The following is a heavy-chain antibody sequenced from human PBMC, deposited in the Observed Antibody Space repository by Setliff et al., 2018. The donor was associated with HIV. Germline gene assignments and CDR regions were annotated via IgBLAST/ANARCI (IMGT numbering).Heavy chain of an antibody. V-gene: IGHV4-4*07. Sequence: SETLSLTCTVSGGSVSNYYWTWIRQSAGKGLEWIGHINTSGSTKYNPSLKSRVTMSVDTSKNQFSLKLTSVTAADTAVYYCARQGAGYYYDRSEYYTGNGFDMWGQGTMVTVSS. D-gene: IGHD3-22*01. CDR1: GGSVSNYY. CDR2: INTSGST. CDR3: ARQGAGYYYDRSEYYTGNGFDM. J-gene: IGHJ3*02.